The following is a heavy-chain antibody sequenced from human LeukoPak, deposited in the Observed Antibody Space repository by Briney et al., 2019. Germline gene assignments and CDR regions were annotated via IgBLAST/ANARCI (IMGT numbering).Heavy chain of an antibody. Sequence: GGSLRLSCAASGFIFSRFWMNWVRQAPGKGLEWVAVISYDGSNKYYADSVKGRFTISRDNSKNTLYLQMNSLRAEDTAVYYCAKEDFGQGWRSIDYWGQGTLVTVSS. CDR1: GFIFSRFW. CDR2: ISYDGSNK. D-gene: IGHD2-15*01. J-gene: IGHJ4*02. CDR3: AKEDFGQGWRSIDY. V-gene: IGHV3-30*18.